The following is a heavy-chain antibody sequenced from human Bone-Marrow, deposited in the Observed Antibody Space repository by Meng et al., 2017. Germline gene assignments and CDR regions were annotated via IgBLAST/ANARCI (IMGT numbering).Heavy chain of an antibody. D-gene: IGHD3-22*01. Sequence: GESLKISCAASGFTFSSYAMSWVRQAPGKGLEWVSAISGSGGSTYYADSVKGRFTTSRDNSKNTLYLQMNSLRAEDTAVYYCAKFTMIVVVKPPFDYWGQGTLVTVSS. CDR1: GFTFSSYA. CDR2: ISGSGGST. CDR3: AKFTMIVVVKPPFDY. J-gene: IGHJ4*02. V-gene: IGHV3-23*01.